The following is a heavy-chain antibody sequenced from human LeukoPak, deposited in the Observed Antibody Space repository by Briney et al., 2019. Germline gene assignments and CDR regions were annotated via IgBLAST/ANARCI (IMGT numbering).Heavy chain of an antibody. CDR2: IKQDGSEK. CDR1: GFTFSSYW. D-gene: IGHD6-19*01. CDR3: ARVSSGWYGGWFDP. Sequence: GGSLRLSCAASGFTFSSYWMSWVRQAPGKGLEWVANIKQDGSEKYYVDSVKGRFTISRDNAKNSLYLQMNSLRAEDTAVYYCARVSSGWYGGWFDPWGQRTLVTVSS. V-gene: IGHV3-7*01. J-gene: IGHJ5*02.